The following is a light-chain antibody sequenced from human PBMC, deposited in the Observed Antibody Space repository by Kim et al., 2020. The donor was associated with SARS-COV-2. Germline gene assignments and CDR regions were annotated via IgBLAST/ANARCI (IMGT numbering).Light chain of an antibody. V-gene: IGKV1-9*01. Sequence: SASVSDRINIPCRTSQGISGYLAWFQQQPGQAPKLLIYAASTLQGGVPSRFSGSGSGTEFTLTIGSLQPEDFATYYCQQLNSYPPTFGQGTKLEI. CDR3: QQLNSYPPT. CDR1: QGISGY. CDR2: AAS. J-gene: IGKJ2*01.